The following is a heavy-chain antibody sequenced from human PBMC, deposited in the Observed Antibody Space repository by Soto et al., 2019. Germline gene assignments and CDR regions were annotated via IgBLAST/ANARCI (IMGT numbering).Heavy chain of an antibody. V-gene: IGHV3-23*01. CDR3: SKNQGVELVPLATVDWFDP. J-gene: IGHJ5*02. CDR2: ISGSGFKK. D-gene: IGHD1-26*01. Sequence: GGSLRLSCAASGFIFENFGMSWVRQAPGKGLEWISSISGSGFKKYYADSVKGRFTISRDNSKSTVYLELNNLSAEDTAVYHCSKNQGVELVPLATVDWFDPWGQGSVVTVSS. CDR1: GFIFENFG.